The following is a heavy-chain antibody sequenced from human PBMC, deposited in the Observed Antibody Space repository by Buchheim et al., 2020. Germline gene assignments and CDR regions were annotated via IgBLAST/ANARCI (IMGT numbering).Heavy chain of an antibody. CDR3: ARNFDPSRYGENLFDY. Sequence: QLQLQESGPGLVKPSETLSLTCTVSGGSVSSSSYHWGWIRQPPGKGLEWIGSIFYSGSTYYNPSLKTRVTISVDTSKNQFSLKLSSVTAADTAVYYGARNFDPSRYGENLFDYWGQGT. J-gene: IGHJ4*02. CDR2: IFYSGST. V-gene: IGHV4-39*07. CDR1: GGSVSSSSYH. D-gene: IGHD3-9*01.